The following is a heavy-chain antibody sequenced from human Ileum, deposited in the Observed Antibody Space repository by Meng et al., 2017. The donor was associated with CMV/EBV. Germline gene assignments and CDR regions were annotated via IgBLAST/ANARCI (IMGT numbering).Heavy chain of an antibody. CDR3: ARGPSRTDFDY. CDR2: INPGDGST. J-gene: IGHJ4*02. D-gene: IGHD1-14*01. V-gene: IGHV1-46*01. Sequence: QGQVVQTGAEVKKPGASVKVSCKASGYTFTGYYIHWVRQAPGEGLEWMGIINPGDGSTNYAQKFQGRVTMTRDTSTTTVHMELSSLRSEDTAVYYCARGPSRTDFDYWGQGTLVTVSS. CDR1: GYTFTGYY.